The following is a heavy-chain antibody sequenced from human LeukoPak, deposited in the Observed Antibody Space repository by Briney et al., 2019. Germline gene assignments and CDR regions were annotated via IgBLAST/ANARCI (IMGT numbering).Heavy chain of an antibody. CDR1: GFTVSSNY. CDR3: ALGYGGSSWYQFDY. CDR2: LYSGGRT. V-gene: IGHV3-66*01. D-gene: IGHD6-13*01. Sequence: PGGSLRLSCAASGFTVSSNYMSWVRQAPGKGLEWVSVLYSGGRTYYADSVKGRFTISRDNSKNTLFLQMNSLRVEDTAVYYCALGYGGSSWYQFDYWGQGTLVTVSS. J-gene: IGHJ4*02.